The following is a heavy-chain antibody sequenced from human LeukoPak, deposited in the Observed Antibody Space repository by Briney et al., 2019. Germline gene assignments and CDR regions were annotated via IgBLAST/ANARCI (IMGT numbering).Heavy chain of an antibody. CDR3: AKALTGTKAFDI. J-gene: IGHJ3*02. D-gene: IGHD1-20*01. Sequence: GVSLRLYCAAYGFTFSSYAMNWDRQAPGKGLEWVSNISSSGGSTYYAGSVKGRFTISRDNSKNTLYLQMNSLRAEDTAVYYCAKALTGTKAFDIWGQGTMVTVSS. CDR1: GFTFSSYA. V-gene: IGHV3-23*01. CDR2: ISSSGGST.